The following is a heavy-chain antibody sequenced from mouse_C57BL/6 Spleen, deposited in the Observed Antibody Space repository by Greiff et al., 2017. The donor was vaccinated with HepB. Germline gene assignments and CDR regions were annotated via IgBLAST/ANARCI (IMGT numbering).Heavy chain of an antibody. Sequence: QVQLQQSGAELVRPGSSVKLSCKASGYTFTSYWMHWVKQRPIQGLEWIGNIDPSDSETHYNQKFKDKATLTVDKSSSTAYMQLSSLTSEDSAVYYCARSGWDGFDYWGQGTTLTVSS. J-gene: IGHJ2*01. V-gene: IGHV1-52*01. CDR2: IDPSDSET. CDR1: GYTFTSYW. CDR3: ARSGWDGFDY. D-gene: IGHD4-1*01.